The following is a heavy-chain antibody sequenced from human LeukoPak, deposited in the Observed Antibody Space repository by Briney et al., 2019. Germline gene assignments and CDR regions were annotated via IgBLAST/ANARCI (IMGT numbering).Heavy chain of an antibody. J-gene: IGHJ4*02. CDR2: IRNDGSHE. CDR3: ARAGRYSSSPDRFDY. CDR1: GFTLSGYN. Sequence: GGSLRLSCAASGFTLSGYNMQWFRQAPGKRLEWVAFIRNDGSHEYYANSVKGRFTISRDNSENTLYLQMNSLTTDDTAVYYCARAGRYSSSPDRFDYWGQGTLVTVSS. D-gene: IGHD6-6*01. V-gene: IGHV3-30*02.